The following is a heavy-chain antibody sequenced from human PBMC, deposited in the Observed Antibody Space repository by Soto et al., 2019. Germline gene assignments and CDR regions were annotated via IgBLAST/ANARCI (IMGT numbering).Heavy chain of an antibody. Sequence: GGSLRLSCAASGFTFTRYSMNWVRQAPGKGLEWISSISSTTNYIYYGDSMKGRFTISRDNAKNSLYLEMNSLRAEDTAVYYCARESEDLTSNFDYWGQGTLVTVSS. V-gene: IGHV3-21*06. CDR2: ISSTTNYI. J-gene: IGHJ4*02. CDR1: GFTFTRYS. CDR3: ARESEDLTSNFDY.